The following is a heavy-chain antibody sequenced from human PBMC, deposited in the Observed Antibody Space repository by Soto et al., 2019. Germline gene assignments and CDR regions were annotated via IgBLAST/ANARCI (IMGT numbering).Heavy chain of an antibody. CDR3: AKDPNGDFIGAFDM. J-gene: IGHJ3*02. Sequence: EAQWLESGGGLVQPGGSLSLSCAASGITFSDYAMTWVRQAPGKGLXXVSSMTISGHVTQYADTVRGRFTISRDNAKNTLYLQMNSLRVEDTARYYCAKDPNGDFIGAFDMWGPGTLVTVSS. CDR2: MTISGHVT. D-gene: IGHD4-17*01. CDR1: GITFSDYA. V-gene: IGHV3-23*01.